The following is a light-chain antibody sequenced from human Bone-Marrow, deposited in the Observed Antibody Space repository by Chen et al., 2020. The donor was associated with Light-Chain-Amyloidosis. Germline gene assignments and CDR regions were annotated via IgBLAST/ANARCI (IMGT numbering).Light chain of an antibody. CDR1: DLPTKY. J-gene: IGLJ2*01. CDR3: QSADSSGTYEVI. V-gene: IGLV3-25*03. Sequence: SYELTQPPSVSVSPGQTARITCSGDDLPTKYAYWYQHKPGQAPVLVIHRDTERPSGISERFSGYSSGTTATLTISGVQAEDEADYHCQSADSSGTYEVIFGGGTKLTVL. CDR2: RDT.